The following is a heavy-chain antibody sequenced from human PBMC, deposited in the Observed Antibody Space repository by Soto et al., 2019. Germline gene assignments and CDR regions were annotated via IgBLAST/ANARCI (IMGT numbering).Heavy chain of an antibody. D-gene: IGHD3-3*01. J-gene: IGHJ6*03. CDR3: ARIPMYYDFWSGYITVQNYYYYMDV. CDR1: GFSLSNARMG. V-gene: IGHV2-26*01. Sequence: QVTLKESGPVLVKPTETLTLTCTVSGFSLSNARMGVSWIRQPPGKALEWLAHIFSNDEKSYSTSLKSRLTISKDTSKSQVVLTMTNMDPVDTPTYYCARIPMYYDFWSGYITVQNYYYYMDVWGKGTTVTVSS. CDR2: IFSNDEK.